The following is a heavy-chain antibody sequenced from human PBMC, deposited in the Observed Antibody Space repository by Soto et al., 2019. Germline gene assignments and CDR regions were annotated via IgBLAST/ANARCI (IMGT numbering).Heavy chain of an antibody. J-gene: IGHJ6*02. CDR2: INHSGST. CDR1: GGSFSGYY. V-gene: IGHV4-34*01. D-gene: IGHD5-18*01. Sequence: SETLSLTCAVYGGSFSGYYWSWIRQPPGKRLEWIGEINHSGSTNYNPSLKSRVTISVDTSKNQFSLKLSSVTAADTAVYYCASRMDTAMVTYYYYYGMDVWGQGTTVTVSS. CDR3: ASRMDTAMVTYYYYYGMDV.